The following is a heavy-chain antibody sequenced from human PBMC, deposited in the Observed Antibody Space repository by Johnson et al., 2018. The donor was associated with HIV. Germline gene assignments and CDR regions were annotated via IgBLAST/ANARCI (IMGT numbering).Heavy chain of an antibody. Sequence: EVQLVESGGGFIQPGGSRRLSCAASGFTFSSYDMHWVRKATGKGLEWVSAIGTAGDTYYPGSVKGRFTISRENAKYSLYLQVNSLRAGDTAVYYCARGDRYHAFDIVGQWTTVTVSS. CDR1: GFTFSSYD. CDR2: IGTAGDT. V-gene: IGHV3-13*01. J-gene: IGHJ3*02. CDR3: ARGDRYHAFDI. D-gene: IGHD3-16*02.